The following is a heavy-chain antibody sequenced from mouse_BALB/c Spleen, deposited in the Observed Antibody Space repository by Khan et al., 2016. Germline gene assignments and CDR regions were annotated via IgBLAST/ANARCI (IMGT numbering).Heavy chain of an antibody. J-gene: IGHJ4*01. Sequence: QVQLKESGPGLVAPSQSLSITCTVSGFSLIAYGVNWVRQPPGKSLEWLGMIWGDGTTDYNSALKSSLNITTDNSKSQAFLKMNSLQTDDTARYYCARDGWGYYAMDYWGQGTSVTVSS. CDR3: ARDGWGYYAMDY. CDR1: GFSLIAYG. CDR2: IWGDGTT. D-gene: IGHD2-2*01. V-gene: IGHV2-6-7*01.